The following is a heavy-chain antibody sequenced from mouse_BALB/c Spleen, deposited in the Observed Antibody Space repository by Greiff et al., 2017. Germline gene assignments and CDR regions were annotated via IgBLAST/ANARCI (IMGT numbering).Heavy chain of an antibody. D-gene: IGHD1-1*01. CDR1: GFTFSSYT. V-gene: IGHV5-12-2*01. J-gene: IGHJ4*01. Sequence: EVKLMESGGGLVQPGGSLKLSCAASGFTFSSYTMSWVRQTPEKRLEWVAYISNGGGSTYYPDTVKGRFTISRDNAKNTLYLQMSSLKSEDTAMYYCARHVTTVGDAMDYWGQGTSVTVSS. CDR2: ISNGGGST. CDR3: ARHVTTVGDAMDY.